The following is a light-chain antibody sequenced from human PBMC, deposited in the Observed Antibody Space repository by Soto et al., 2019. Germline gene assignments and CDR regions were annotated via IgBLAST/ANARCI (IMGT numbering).Light chain of an antibody. V-gene: IGLV2-8*01. CDR1: SSDVGGYKY. J-gene: IGLJ3*02. Sequence: QAVLTQPPSASGSPGQSVTISCTGTSSDVGGYKYVSWYQQHPGKVPKLIIYEVSKRPSGVPDRFSGSKSGNTASLTVSGLQAEDEADYYCSAYAGNILGVFGGGTKLTVL. CDR2: EVS. CDR3: SAYAGNILGV.